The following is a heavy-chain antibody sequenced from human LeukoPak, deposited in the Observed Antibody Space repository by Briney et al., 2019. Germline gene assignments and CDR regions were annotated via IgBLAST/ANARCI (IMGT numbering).Heavy chain of an antibody. CDR1: GFTFSSYW. CDR3: ARVGAYYGMDV. CDR2: INSDGSST. J-gene: IGHJ6*02. V-gene: IGHV3-74*01. Sequence: RGGSLRLSCAASGFTFSSYWMHWVRQAPGKGLVWVSRINSDGSSTSYADSVKGRFTISRDNAKNTLYLQMNSLRAEDTAVYYCARVGAYYGMDVWGQGTTVTVSS.